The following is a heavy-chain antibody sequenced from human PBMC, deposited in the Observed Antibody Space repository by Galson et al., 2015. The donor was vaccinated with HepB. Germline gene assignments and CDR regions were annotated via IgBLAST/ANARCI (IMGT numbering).Heavy chain of an antibody. J-gene: IGHJ6*02. CDR3: ARAAGDTLTYAMDV. V-gene: IGHV4-39*01. D-gene: IGHD6-13*01. CDR2: IYYTGNT. CDR1: GGSISSRSYY. Sequence: LSLPCTVSGGSISSRSYYWVWIRQPPGKGLEYFGSIYYTGNTYYTPSLKSRVTTSLDTSKNQFSLKLTSVTATDTAVYYCARAAGDTLTYAMDVWGQGTTVTVSS.